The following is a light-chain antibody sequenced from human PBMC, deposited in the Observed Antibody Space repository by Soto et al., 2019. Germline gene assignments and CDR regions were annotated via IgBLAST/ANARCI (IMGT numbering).Light chain of an antibody. CDR1: QSISNY. V-gene: IGKV1-39*01. J-gene: IGKJ5*01. CDR3: QQSSTTPLT. CDR2: AAS. Sequence: DIQMTQSPSSLSASVGDRVTITCRASQSISNYLNWYQQKPGKAPKLLIYAASSLQSGVPSRFSGSESGADFTLTISSLQPEDFATYYCQQSSTTPLTFGQGTRLEIK.